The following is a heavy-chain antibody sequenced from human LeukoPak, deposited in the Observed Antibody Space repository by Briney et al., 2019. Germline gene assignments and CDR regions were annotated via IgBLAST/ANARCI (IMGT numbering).Heavy chain of an antibody. CDR3: ARSPDILTGENFDY. CDR2: INLNSGGT. Sequence: ASVKVSCKVSGYTLTELSMHWVRQAPGQGLEWMGWINLNSGGTNYAQKFQGRVTMTRDTSISTAYMELSRLRSGDTAVYYCARSPDILTGENFDYWGQGTLVTVSS. V-gene: IGHV1-2*02. D-gene: IGHD3-9*01. J-gene: IGHJ4*02. CDR1: GYTLTELS.